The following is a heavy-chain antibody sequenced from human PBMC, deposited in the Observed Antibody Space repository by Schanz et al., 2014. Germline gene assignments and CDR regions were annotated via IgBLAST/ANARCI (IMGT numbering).Heavy chain of an antibody. CDR1: GFTFSSYSM. Sequence: GQLAESGGGLVQPGGSLRLSCAASGFTFSSYSMNWVRQAPGKGLEWIGEIYHSGSTNYNPSLKSRVTISVDKPKKQFSLKVTSMTAADTAVYYCARGHHPHGITVAARGFDPWGQGTLVTVSS. J-gene: IGHJ5*02. D-gene: IGHD6-19*01. V-gene: IGHV4-4*02. CDR2: IYHSGST. CDR3: ARGHHPHGITVAARGFDP.